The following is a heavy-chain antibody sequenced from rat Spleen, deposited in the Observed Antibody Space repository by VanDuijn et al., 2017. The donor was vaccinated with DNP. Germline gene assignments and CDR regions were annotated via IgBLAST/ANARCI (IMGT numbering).Heavy chain of an antibody. D-gene: IGHD4-3*01. Sequence: EVQLVESGGGLVRPGRSLKLSCATSGFTFSDCNMAWVRQAPKKGLEWVASISSDGGDTYYRDSVKGRFTISRDNAKSTLYLQIESLRSEDTATYYCAKDMWDNSGFYFDYWGQGVMVTVSS. CDR2: ISSDGGDT. J-gene: IGHJ2*01. V-gene: IGHV5S23*01. CDR1: GFTFSDCN. CDR3: AKDMWDNSGFYFDY.